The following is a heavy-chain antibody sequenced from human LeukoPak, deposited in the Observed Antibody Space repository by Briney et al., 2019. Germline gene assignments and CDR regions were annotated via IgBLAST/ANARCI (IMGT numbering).Heavy chain of an antibody. J-gene: IGHJ4*02. Sequence: GSLRLSCAASGFTFSSYSMNWIRQPPGKGLEWIGSLYYSGSTYYNPSLKSRVTISVDTSKNQLSLKSSSVTAADTAVYYCARHGERGYSYGHDYWGQGTLVTVSS. CDR1: GFTFSSYS. D-gene: IGHD5-18*01. CDR3: ARHGERGYSYGHDY. V-gene: IGHV4-39*01. CDR2: LYYSGST.